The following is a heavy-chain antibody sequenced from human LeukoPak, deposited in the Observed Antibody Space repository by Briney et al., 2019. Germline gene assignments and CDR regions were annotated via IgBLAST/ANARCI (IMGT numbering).Heavy chain of an antibody. CDR3: ARLLDYDNSGAPDIFDI. Sequence: PSETLSLTCSVSGGSISSNYWTSIRQSPGKGLEYIGRVSYTGRTRYNPSLQRRLTISLDTSNNHFSLQLTSVSAADTAVYYCARLLDYDNSGAPDIFDIWGQGTMVTVSS. V-gene: IGHV4-59*01. CDR2: VSYTGRT. CDR1: GGSISSNY. J-gene: IGHJ3*02. D-gene: IGHD3-22*01.